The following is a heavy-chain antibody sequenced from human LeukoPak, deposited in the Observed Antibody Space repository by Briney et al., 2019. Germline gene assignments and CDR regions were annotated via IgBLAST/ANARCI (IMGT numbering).Heavy chain of an antibody. D-gene: IGHD6-6*01. CDR2: IYYSGST. CDR3: AREDVGIAARPGYFDY. CDR1: GGSISSYY. J-gene: IGHJ4*02. Sequence: PSETLSLTCTVSGGSISSYYWSWIRQPPGKGLEWIGYIYYSGSTNYNPSLKSRVTISVDTSKNQFSLKLSSVTAADTAVYYCAREDVGIAARPGYFDYWGQGTLVTVSS. V-gene: IGHV4-59*12.